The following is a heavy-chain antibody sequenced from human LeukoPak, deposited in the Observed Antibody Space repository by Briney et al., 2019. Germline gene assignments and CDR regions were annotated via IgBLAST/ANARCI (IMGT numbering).Heavy chain of an antibody. D-gene: IGHD3-16*01. J-gene: IGHJ5*02. Sequence: SQTLSLTCTVSGGSISSGDYYWSWIRQPPGKGVEWIGYIYYSGSTYYNPSLKSRVTISVDTSKNQFSLKLSSVTAADTAVYYCARGKRTYYDYVWGSYWPGRWFDPWGQGTLVTVSS. CDR3: ARGKRTYYDYVWGSYWPGRWFDP. CDR1: GGSISSGDYY. CDR2: IYYSGST. V-gene: IGHV4-30-4*01.